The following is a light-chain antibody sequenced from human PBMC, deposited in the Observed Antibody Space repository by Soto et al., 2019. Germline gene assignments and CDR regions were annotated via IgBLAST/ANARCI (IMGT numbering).Light chain of an antibody. CDR1: QNINNY. V-gene: IGKV1-33*01. J-gene: IGKJ5*01. Sequence: DSQSSQSRYSLSSSVGDRVTITCQASQNINNYLNWYQQKPGRAPKLLIYDASNLEAGVPSRFRGSGSGTDFTFTISRLQTEDIATYYCQQYENLHTFGQGTRLEI. CDR2: DAS. CDR3: QQYENLHT.